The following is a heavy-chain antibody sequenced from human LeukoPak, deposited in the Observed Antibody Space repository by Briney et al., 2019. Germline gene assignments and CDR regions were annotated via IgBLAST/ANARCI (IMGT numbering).Heavy chain of an antibody. V-gene: IGHV4-34*01. J-gene: IGHJ4*02. CDR1: GGSLSGYY. CDR2: INHSGTT. D-gene: IGHD3/OR15-3a*01. Sequence: SETLSLTCVVYGGSLSGYYWSWIRQPPGKGLEWIGEINHSGTTNYNPPLKSRVTISVDTSKNQFSLKLTSVTAADTAVYYCARGGLANYFDYWGQGTLVPVSS. CDR3: ARGGLANYFDY.